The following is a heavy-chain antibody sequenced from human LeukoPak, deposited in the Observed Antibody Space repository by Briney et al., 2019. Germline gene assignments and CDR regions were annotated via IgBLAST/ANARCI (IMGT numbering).Heavy chain of an antibody. J-gene: IGHJ5*02. CDR1: GGSISSSSYY. Sequence: PSETLSLTCTVSGGSISSSSYYRGWIRQPPGKGLEWIGSIYYSGSTYYNPSLKSRVTISVDTSKNQFSLKLSSVTAADTAVYYCARLATTRRIAAAGTPWGQGTLVTVSS. V-gene: IGHV4-39*01. CDR2: IYYSGST. CDR3: ARLATTRRIAAAGTP. D-gene: IGHD6-13*01.